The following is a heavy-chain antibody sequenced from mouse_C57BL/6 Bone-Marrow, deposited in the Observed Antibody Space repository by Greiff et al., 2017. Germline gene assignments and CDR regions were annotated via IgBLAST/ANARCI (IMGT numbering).Heavy chain of an antibody. CDR1: GFSLTSYG. CDR2: IWSGGST. J-gene: IGHJ3*01. V-gene: IGHV2-2*01. Sequence: VQRVESGPGLVQPSQSLSITCTVSGFSLTSYGVHWVRQSPGKGLEWLGVIWSGGSTDYNAAFISRLSISKDNSKSQVFFKMNRLQADDTAIYYCARNQGNNWAWFAYWGQGTLVTVSA. D-gene: IGHD4-1*01. CDR3: ARNQGNNWAWFAY.